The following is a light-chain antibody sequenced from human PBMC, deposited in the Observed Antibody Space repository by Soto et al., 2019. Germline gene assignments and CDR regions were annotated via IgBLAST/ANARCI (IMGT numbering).Light chain of an antibody. CDR3: QPYENLPT. V-gene: IGKV3-15*01. Sequence: DIVMMQSQATLSVSPGERANLSCRASQSVSSSLAWYQQKPGRSPRLLIYSASTRAIGIPARFSGSGSGTEFTLTISSLQSDDIATYYCQPYENLPTFGQGARLAIK. CDR1: QSVSSS. J-gene: IGKJ5*01. CDR2: SAS.